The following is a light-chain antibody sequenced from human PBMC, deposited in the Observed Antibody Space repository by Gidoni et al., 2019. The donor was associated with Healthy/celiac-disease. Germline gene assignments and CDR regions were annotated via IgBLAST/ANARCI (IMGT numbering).Light chain of an antibody. J-gene: IGKJ4*01. V-gene: IGKV1-33*01. CDR3: QQYDTLLT. CDR2: DAS. Sequence: DIQMTQSPSSLSASVGDRVTITCQASQDISNYLNWYQQKPGKAPKLLIYDASNLETGVPSRFSGSGSGTDFTFTISSLQPEDIATYYCQQYDTLLTFGGGTKVEIK. CDR1: QDISNY.